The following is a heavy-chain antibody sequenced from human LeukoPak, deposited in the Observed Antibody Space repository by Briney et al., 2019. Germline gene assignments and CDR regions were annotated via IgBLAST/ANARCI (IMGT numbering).Heavy chain of an antibody. CDR1: GFIFSSYD. CDR3: ARAARYYGSSGAHAFDI. D-gene: IGHD3-22*01. CDR2: IGTGGNT. Sequence: GGSLRLSCAASGFIFSSYDMHWGRQAPGKSLEWVSGIGTGGNTHYPDSVKGRFTISRQNAKNSLDLQMNSLRAGDTAVYYCARAARYYGSSGAHAFDIWGQGTMVTVS. V-gene: IGHV3-13*01. J-gene: IGHJ3*02.